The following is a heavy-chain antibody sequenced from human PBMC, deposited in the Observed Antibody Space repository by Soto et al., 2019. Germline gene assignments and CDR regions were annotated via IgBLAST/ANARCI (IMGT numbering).Heavy chain of an antibody. CDR2: ISAYNGNT. V-gene: IGHV1-18*01. Sequence: QVQPVQSGAEVKKPGASVKVSCKASGYTFTSYGISWVRQAPGQGLEWMGWISAYNGNTNYAQKLQGRVTMTTDTSTSTAYMELRSLRSDDTAVYYCARNYYGSGSYIPYYYYYYMDVWGKGTTVTVSS. CDR3: ARNYYGSGSYIPYYYYYYMDV. CDR1: GYTFTSYG. J-gene: IGHJ6*03. D-gene: IGHD3-10*01.